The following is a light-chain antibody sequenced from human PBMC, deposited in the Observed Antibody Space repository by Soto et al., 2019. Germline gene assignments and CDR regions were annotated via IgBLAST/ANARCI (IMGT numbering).Light chain of an antibody. J-gene: IGKJ1*01. CDR1: QTISSE. V-gene: IGKV1-5*03. CDR3: QHYNSYSEA. Sequence: DIQMTQSPSTLSASVGDRVTITCRASQTISSELAWYQQKPGKAPKLLIYKTSTLKSGVPSRFSGSGSGTEFTLTISSLQPDDFATYYCQHYNSYSEAFAQGAKVDI. CDR2: KTS.